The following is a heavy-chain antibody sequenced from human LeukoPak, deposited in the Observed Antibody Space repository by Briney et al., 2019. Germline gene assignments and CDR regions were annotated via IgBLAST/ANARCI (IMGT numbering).Heavy chain of an antibody. J-gene: IGHJ4*02. CDR2: MNPNTGDT. CDR1: GYTFTGYD. V-gene: IGHV1-8*01. CDR3: TRGSLSGSSRDY. Sequence: GASVRASCKASGYTFTGYDINWVRQATGQGLEWMGWMNPNTGDTGYAQKFQGRVTMTRNTSIDTAYMELSGLRSEDTAVYYCTRGSLSGSSRDYWGQGTLVTVSS. D-gene: IGHD1-26*01.